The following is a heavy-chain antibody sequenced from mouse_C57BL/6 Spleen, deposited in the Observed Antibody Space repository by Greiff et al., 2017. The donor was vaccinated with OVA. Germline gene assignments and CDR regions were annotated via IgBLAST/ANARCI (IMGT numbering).Heavy chain of an antibody. CDR2: IDPSDSYT. Sequence: QVHVKQPGAELVRPGTSVKLSCKASGYTFTSYWMHWVKQRPGQGLEWIGVIDPSDSYTNYNQKFKGKATLTVDTSSSTAYMQLSSLTSEDSAVYYCARGGFFDYWGQGTTLTVSS. J-gene: IGHJ2*01. CDR3: ARGGFFDY. V-gene: IGHV1-59*01. CDR1: GYTFTSYW.